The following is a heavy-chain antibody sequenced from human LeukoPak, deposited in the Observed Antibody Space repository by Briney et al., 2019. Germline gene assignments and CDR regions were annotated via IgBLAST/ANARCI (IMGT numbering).Heavy chain of an antibody. CDR1: GYTFTSYA. CDR2: INAGNGNT. Sequence: ASVKVSCKASGYTFTSYAMHWVRQAPGQRLEWMGWINAGNGNTKYSQKFQGRVTITRDTSASTAYMELSSLRSEDTAVYYCARGGKVEYPVAMGYWGQGTLVTVSS. CDR3: ARGGKVEYPVAMGY. J-gene: IGHJ4*02. D-gene: IGHD5-12*01. V-gene: IGHV1-3*01.